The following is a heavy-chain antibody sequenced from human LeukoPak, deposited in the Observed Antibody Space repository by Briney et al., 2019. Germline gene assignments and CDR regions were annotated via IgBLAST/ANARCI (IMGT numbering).Heavy chain of an antibody. CDR3: AELGITMIGGV. CDR1: GFTFSSYS. CDR2: ISSSRSYI. J-gene: IGHJ6*04. V-gene: IGHV3-21*01. Sequence: NPGGSLRLSCAASGFTFSSYSMNWVRQAPGKGLEWVSFISSSRSYIYYADSVKGRFTISRDNAKNSLYLQMNSLRAEDTAVYYCAELGITMIGGVWGKGTTVTISS. D-gene: IGHD3-10*02.